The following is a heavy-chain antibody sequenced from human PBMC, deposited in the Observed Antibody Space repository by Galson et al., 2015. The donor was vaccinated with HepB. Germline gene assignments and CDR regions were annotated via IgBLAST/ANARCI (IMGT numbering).Heavy chain of an antibody. Sequence: CAIPGDSVSSNSAAWNWIRRSPSRGLEWLGRTSYRSKWYSDYAVSVRSRITINPDTPKNQFSLQLQSVTPEDPAVYYCARVPGTIDFYGMDVWGQGTTVTVSS. CDR1: GDSVSSNSAA. CDR2: TSYRSKWYS. V-gene: IGHV6-1*01. D-gene: IGHD6-13*01. CDR3: ARVPGTIDFYGMDV. J-gene: IGHJ6*02.